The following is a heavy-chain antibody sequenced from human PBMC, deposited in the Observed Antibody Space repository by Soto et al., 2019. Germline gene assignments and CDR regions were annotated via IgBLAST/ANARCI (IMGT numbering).Heavy chain of an antibody. D-gene: IGHD2-8*01. V-gene: IGHV1-46*01. CDR2: INPSGGST. CDR1: GYTFTSYY. J-gene: IGHJ5*02. Sequence: GASVKVFCKASGYTFTSYYMHWVRQAPGQGLEWMGIINPSGGSTSYAQKFQGRVTMTRDTSTSTVYMELSSLRSEDTAVYYCARDRLYRGLGYCTNGVCYTVGWFDPWGQGTLVTVSS. CDR3: ARDRLYRGLGYCTNGVCYTVGWFDP.